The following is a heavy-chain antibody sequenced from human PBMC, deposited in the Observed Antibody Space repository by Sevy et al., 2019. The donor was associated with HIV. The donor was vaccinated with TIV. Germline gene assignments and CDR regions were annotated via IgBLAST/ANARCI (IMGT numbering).Heavy chain of an antibody. V-gene: IGHV1-69*06. CDR3: ARGRAYSSYDNYYYYMDV. J-gene: IGHJ6*03. CDR2: IIPIFGTA. CDR1: GGTFSSYA. Sequence: SVKVSCKASGGTFSSYAISWVRQAPGQGLEWMGGIIPIFGTANYAQKFQGRVTITADKSTSTAYMELSSLRSEDTAVYYCARGRAYSSYDNYYYYMDVWGKGTTVTVSS. D-gene: IGHD5-12*01.